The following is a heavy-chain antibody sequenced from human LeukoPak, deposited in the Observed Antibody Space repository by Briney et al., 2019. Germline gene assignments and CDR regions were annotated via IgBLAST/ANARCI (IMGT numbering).Heavy chain of an antibody. V-gene: IGHV3-30*04. CDR1: GFTFSSYA. J-gene: IGHJ6*04. Sequence: PGRSLRLSCAASGFTFSSYAMHWVRQAPGKGLEWVAVISYDGSNKYYADSVKGRFTTSRDKSKNTLYLQMNSLRAEDTAVYYCARDGYCSSTSCGGVYYYYGMDVWGKGTTVTVSS. CDR3: ARDGYCSSTSCGGVYYYYGMDV. CDR2: ISYDGSNK. D-gene: IGHD2-2*01.